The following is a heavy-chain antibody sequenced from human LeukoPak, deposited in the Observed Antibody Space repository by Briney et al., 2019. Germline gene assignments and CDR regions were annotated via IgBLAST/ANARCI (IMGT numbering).Heavy chain of an antibody. CDR2: ISGSGGST. Sequence: GGSLRLSCAASGFTFSSYVMSWVRQAPGKGLEWVSAISGSGGSTYYADSVKGRFTISRDNSKNTLYLQMNCLRAEDTAVYYCAKLHTVQLRLWFGELLSYFQHWGQGTLVTVSS. CDR1: GFTFSSYV. CDR3: AKLHTVQLRLWFGELLSYFQH. J-gene: IGHJ1*01. V-gene: IGHV3-23*01. D-gene: IGHD3-10*01.